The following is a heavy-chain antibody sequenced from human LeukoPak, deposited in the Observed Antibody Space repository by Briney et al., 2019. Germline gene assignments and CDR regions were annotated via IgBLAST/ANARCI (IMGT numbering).Heavy chain of an antibody. J-gene: IGHJ3*02. CDR1: GGTFSSYA. CDR3: ASALDCSSTSCSGRVAFDI. Sequence: ASVTVSFKASGGTFSSYAISWVRQAPGQGLEWMGGIIPIFGTANYAQKFQGRVTITADESTSTAYMELSSLRSEDTAVYYCASALDCSSTSCSGRVAFDIWGQGTMVTVSS. D-gene: IGHD2-2*01. CDR2: IIPIFGTA. V-gene: IGHV1-69*13.